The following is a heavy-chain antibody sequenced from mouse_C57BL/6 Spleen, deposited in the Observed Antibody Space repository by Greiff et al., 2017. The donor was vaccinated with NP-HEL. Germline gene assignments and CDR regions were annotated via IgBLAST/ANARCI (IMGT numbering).Heavy chain of an antibody. CDR2: INPNNGGT. V-gene: IGHV1-18*01. D-gene: IGHD4-1*02. Sequence: VQLQQSGPELVKPGASVKIPCKASGYTFTDYNMDWVKQSHGKSLEWIGDINPNNGGTIYNQKFKGKATLTVDKSSSTAYMERRSLTSEDTAVYYCAREATHYAMDYWGQGTSVTVSS. CDR3: AREATHYAMDY. CDR1: GYTFTDYN. J-gene: IGHJ4*01.